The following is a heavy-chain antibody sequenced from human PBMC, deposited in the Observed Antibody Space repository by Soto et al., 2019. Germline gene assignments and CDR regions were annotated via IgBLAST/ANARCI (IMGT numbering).Heavy chain of an antibody. V-gene: IGHV1-69*13. J-gene: IGHJ6*02. D-gene: IGHD4-17*01. CDR3: ARDPYGDYTTGYYGMDV. CDR2: IIPIFGTA. Sequence: SVKVSCKASGGTFSSYAISWLRQAPGQGLEWMGGIIPIFGTANYAQKFQGRVTITADESTSTAYMELSSLRSEDTAVYYCARDPYGDYTTGYYGMDVWGQGTTVTVSS. CDR1: GGTFSSYA.